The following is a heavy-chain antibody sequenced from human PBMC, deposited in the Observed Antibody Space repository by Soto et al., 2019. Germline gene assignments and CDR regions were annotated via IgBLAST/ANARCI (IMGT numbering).Heavy chain of an antibody. CDR3: AREGRYSSSLDY. V-gene: IGHV4-59*01. CDR1: GGSISSYY. D-gene: IGHD6-13*01. Sequence: QVQLQESGPGLVKPSETLSLTCTVSGGSISSYYWSWIRQPPGKGLEWIGYTYYSGSTNYNPSLKSRVTISVDTSKNQFSLKLSSVTAADTAVYYCAREGRYSSSLDYWGQGTLVTVSS. J-gene: IGHJ4*02. CDR2: TYYSGST.